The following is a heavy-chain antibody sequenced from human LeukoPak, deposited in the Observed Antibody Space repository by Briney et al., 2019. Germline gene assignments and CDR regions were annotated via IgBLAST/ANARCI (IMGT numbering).Heavy chain of an antibody. Sequence: PSETLSLTCTVSGGSISSSSYYWGWIRQPPGKGLEWIGSIYYSGSIYYNPSLKSRVTISVDTSKNQFSLKLSSVTAADTAVYYCARHPGYSCAYVDYWGQGTLVTVSS. CDR1: GGSISSSSYY. D-gene: IGHD5-18*01. V-gene: IGHV4-39*07. CDR2: IYYSGSI. J-gene: IGHJ4*02. CDR3: ARHPGYSCAYVDY.